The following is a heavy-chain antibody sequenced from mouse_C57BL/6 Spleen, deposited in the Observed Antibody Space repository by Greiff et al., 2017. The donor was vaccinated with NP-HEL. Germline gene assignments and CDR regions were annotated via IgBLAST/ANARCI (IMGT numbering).Heavy chain of an antibody. CDR1: GFTFSDYG. Sequence: EVMLVESGGGLVKPGGSLKLSCAASGFTFSDYGMHWVRQAPEKGLEWVAYISSGSSTIYYADTVKGRFTISRDNAKNTLFLQMTSLRSEDTAMYYCARDYYGYADYWGQGTTLTVSS. V-gene: IGHV5-17*01. CDR3: ARDYYGYADY. J-gene: IGHJ2*01. CDR2: ISSGSSTI. D-gene: IGHD2-2*01.